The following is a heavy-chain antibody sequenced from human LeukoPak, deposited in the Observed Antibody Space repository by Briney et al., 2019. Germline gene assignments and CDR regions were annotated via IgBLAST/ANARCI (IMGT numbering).Heavy chain of an antibody. CDR2: ISWNSGSI. Sequence: SLRLSCAAAGSTFDDYAMHWVRQAPGKGLEWVSHISWNSGSIGYADSVKGRFTISRDNAKSSLYLQMNSLRAEDTALYYCAKGIAIGGPDYWGQGTLVTVSS. V-gene: IGHV3-9*01. CDR1: GSTFDDYA. J-gene: IGHJ4*02. D-gene: IGHD2-15*01. CDR3: AKGIAIGGPDY.